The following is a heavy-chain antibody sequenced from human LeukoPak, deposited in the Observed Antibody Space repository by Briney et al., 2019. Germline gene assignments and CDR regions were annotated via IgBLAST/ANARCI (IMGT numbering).Heavy chain of an antibody. V-gene: IGHV3-43*01. CDR1: GFTFDDYT. D-gene: IGHD3-10*01. Sequence: PGGSLRLSCAASGFTFDDYTMHWVRQAPGKGLEWVSLISWDGGSTYYADSVKGRFTISRDNAKNSLYLQMNSLRAEDTAVYYCASRLLWFGEGRDYWGQGTLVTVSS. CDR3: ASRLLWFGEGRDY. J-gene: IGHJ4*02. CDR2: ISWDGGST.